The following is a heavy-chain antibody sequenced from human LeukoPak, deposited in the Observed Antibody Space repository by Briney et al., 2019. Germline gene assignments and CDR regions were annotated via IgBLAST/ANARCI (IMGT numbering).Heavy chain of an antibody. Sequence: GSLRLSCAASGFTFRSYGMHWVRQAPVKGLEWVAVISYDGSNKYYADSVKGRFTISRDNSKNTLYLQMNSLRAEDTAVYYCATARQYSNSGYSDYWGQGTLVTVSS. J-gene: IGHJ4*02. CDR3: ATARQYSNSGYSDY. CDR2: ISYDGSNK. CDR1: GFTFRSYG. V-gene: IGHV3-30*03. D-gene: IGHD6-13*01.